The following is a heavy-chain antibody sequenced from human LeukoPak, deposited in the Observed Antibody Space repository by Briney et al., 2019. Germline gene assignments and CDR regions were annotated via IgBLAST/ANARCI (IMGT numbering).Heavy chain of an antibody. J-gene: IGHJ5*02. Sequence: SETLSLTCTVSGGSISNYYWSWIRQPPGKGLEWIGYMYYSGTTNHNPSLKSRVTISVDTSKNQFSLKLGSVTAADTAVYCCARGGQGWPYNWFDPWGQGTLVTVSS. CDR3: ARGGQGWPYNWFDP. D-gene: IGHD5-24*01. V-gene: IGHV4-59*01. CDR2: MYYSGTT. CDR1: GGSISNYY.